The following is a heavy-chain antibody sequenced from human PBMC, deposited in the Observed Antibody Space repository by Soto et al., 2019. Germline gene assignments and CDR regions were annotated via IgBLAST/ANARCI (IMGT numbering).Heavy chain of an antibody. CDR3: ARDLLRSGYFQH. Sequence: SQTLSLTCAISGESVSSNSAAWNWIRQSSSRGLEWLGRTYYRSKWYNDYAVSVKSRITINPDTSKNQFSLQLNSVTPEDTAVYDCARDLLRSGYFQHWGQGTLVTVSS. J-gene: IGHJ1*01. V-gene: IGHV6-1*01. CDR2: TYYRSKWYN. CDR1: GESVSSNSAA.